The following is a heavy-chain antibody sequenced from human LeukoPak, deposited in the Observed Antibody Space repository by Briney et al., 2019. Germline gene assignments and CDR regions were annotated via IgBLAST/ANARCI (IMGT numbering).Heavy chain of an antibody. CDR2: IYLDGSRA. CDR1: GFTFTNYW. Sequence: GGSLRLSCAVSGFTFTNYWMSWARQSPGKGLEWVANIYLDGSRAYYVNSVKGRFTISRDNAKNSLFLQMNSLSAEDTAVYYCGRAGPVTKDHFMDVWGKGTTVTVSS. D-gene: IGHD2-2*01. J-gene: IGHJ6*03. V-gene: IGHV3-7*01. CDR3: GRAGPVTKDHFMDV.